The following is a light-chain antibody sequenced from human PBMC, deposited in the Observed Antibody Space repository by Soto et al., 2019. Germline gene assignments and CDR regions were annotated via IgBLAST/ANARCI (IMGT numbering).Light chain of an antibody. CDR3: QQSYGTPIT. V-gene: IGKV1-39*01. CDR2: VAS. Sequence: IRMTQYRSSLCAAGGDRGTITCRASQSISSYLNWYQQKPGKAPNLLIYVASSLQSEVPSRFSGSGSGTHFTLTITSLQPEDFATYYCQQSYGTPITFGQGTRLENK. CDR1: QSISSY. J-gene: IGKJ5*01.